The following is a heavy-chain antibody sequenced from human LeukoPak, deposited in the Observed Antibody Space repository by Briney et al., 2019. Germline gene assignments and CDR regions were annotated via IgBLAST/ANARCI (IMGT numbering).Heavy chain of an antibody. J-gene: IGHJ4*02. D-gene: IGHD3-9*01. V-gene: IGHV1-18*01. Sequence: ASVKVSCKASGYTFTSYGISWVRQAPGQGLEWMGWISAYNGNTNYAQKLQGRVTMTTDTSTSTAYMELRSLRSDDTAVYYCARDRNILTGHIPFDYWGRGTLVTVSS. CDR1: GYTFTSYG. CDR2: ISAYNGNT. CDR3: ARDRNILTGHIPFDY.